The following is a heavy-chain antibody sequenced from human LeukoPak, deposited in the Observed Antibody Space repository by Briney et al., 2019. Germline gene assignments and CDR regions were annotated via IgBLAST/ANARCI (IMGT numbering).Heavy chain of an antibody. CDR2: MNPNSGNT. J-gene: IGHJ4*02. CDR1: GYTFTSYD. D-gene: IGHD1-26*01. CDR3: ARVVVGATIPHY. V-gene: IGHV1-8*01. Sequence: ASVKVSCKASGYTFTSYDINWVRQATGQGLEWMGWMNPNSGNTGYAQKFQGRVTMTRNTSISTAYMELSSLRSEDTAVYYCARVVVGATIPHYWGQGTLVTVSS.